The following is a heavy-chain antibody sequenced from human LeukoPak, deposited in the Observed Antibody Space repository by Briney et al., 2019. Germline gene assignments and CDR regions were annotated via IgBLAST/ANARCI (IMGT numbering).Heavy chain of an antibody. CDR2: MNPNSGNT. J-gene: IGHJ4*02. CDR1: GYTFTSYD. D-gene: IGHD1-26*01. CDR3: ARVVVGATIPHY. V-gene: IGHV1-8*01. Sequence: ASVKVSCKASGYTFTSYDINWVRQATGQGLEWMGWMNPNSGNTGYAQKFQGRVTMTRNTSISTAYMELSSLRSEDTAVYYCARVVVGATIPHYWGQGTLVTVSS.